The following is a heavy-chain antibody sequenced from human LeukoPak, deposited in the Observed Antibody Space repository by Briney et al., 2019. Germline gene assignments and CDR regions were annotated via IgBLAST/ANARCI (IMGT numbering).Heavy chain of an antibody. V-gene: IGHV3-30*03. CDR2: ISYDGSNK. D-gene: IGHD2-15*01. CDR3: AYAHIQPKYCSGGSCYYYYYGMDV. CDR1: GFTFSSYG. J-gene: IGHJ6*04. Sequence: GGSLRLSCAASGFTFSSYGMHWVRQAPGKGLEWVAVISYDGSNKYYADSVKGRFTIPRDNSKKTLYLQMTSLSAEDTAVYSCAYAHIQPKYCSGGSCYYYYYGMDVWGEGTTVTVSS.